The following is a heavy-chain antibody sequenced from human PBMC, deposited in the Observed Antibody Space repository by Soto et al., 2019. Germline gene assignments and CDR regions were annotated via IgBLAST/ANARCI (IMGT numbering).Heavy chain of an antibody. D-gene: IGHD6-13*01. Sequence: SVKVSCKASGGTFSSYAISWVRQAPGQGLEWMGGIIPIFGTANYAQKFQGRVTITVDESTSTAYMELSSLRSEDTAVYYCARISRAAAGYYYYYGMDVWGQGTTVTVSS. CDR2: IIPIFGTA. V-gene: IGHV1-69*13. J-gene: IGHJ6*02. CDR1: GGTFSSYA. CDR3: ARISRAAAGYYYYYGMDV.